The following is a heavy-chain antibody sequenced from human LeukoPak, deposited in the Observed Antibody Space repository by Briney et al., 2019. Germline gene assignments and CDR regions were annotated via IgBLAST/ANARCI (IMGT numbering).Heavy chain of an antibody. D-gene: IGHD6-19*01. J-gene: IGHJ4*02. CDR2: ISGSGGST. CDR1: GFTVSSKY. Sequence: GGSLRLSCAASGFTVSSKYMSWVRQAPGKGLEWVSAISGSGGSTYYADSVKGRFTISRDNSKNTLYLQMNSLRAEDTAVYYCAKDPAGRVADNYFDYWGQGTLVTVSS. CDR3: AKDPAGRVADNYFDY. V-gene: IGHV3-23*01.